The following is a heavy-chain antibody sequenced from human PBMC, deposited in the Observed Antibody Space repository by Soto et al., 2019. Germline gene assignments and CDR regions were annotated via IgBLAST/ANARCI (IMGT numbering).Heavy chain of an antibody. CDR3: ARRTGLERYRPDYCDY. J-gene: IGHJ4*02. CDR1: GYNFTSYW. CDR2: IYPGDSET. V-gene: IGHV5-51*01. Sequence: PGESLKISCKGSGYNFTSYWIGWVRQMPGKGLEWMGIIYPGDSETRYSPSFQGQVTISADKSISTAYLQWSSLKASDTAMYYCARRTGLERYRPDYCDYGGEGTLVTVSS. D-gene: IGHD1-1*01.